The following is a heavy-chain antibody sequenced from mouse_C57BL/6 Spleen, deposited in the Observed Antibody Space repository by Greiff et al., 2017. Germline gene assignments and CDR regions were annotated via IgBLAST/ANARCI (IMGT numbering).Heavy chain of an antibody. Sequence: VKLMESGAELVKPGASVKISCKASGYAFSSYWMNWVKQRPGKGLEWIGQIYPGDGDTNYNGKFKGKATLTADKSSSTAYMQLSSLTSEDSAVYFCAPYYDYDPGYAMDYWGQGTSVTVSS. CDR1: GYAFSSYW. CDR2: IYPGDGDT. CDR3: APYYDYDPGYAMDY. J-gene: IGHJ4*01. V-gene: IGHV1-80*01. D-gene: IGHD2-4*01.